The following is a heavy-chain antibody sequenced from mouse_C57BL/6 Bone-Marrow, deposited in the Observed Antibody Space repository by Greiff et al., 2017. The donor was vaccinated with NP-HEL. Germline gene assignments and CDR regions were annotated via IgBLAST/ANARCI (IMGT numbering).Heavy chain of an antibody. CDR2: INPNNGGT. CDR3: ARSLQGYDY. Sequence: EVQLQQSGPELVKPGASVKMSCKASGYTFTDYNMHWVKQSHGKSLEWIGDINPNNGGTSYNQQFKGKATLTVNKSSSTAYMELRSLTSEDSAVYCCARSLQGYDYWGQGTTLTVSS. J-gene: IGHJ2*01. CDR1: GYTFTDYN. V-gene: IGHV1-22*01. D-gene: IGHD2-2*01.